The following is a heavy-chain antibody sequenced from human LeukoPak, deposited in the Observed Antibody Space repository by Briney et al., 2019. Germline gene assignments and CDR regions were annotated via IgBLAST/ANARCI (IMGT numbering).Heavy chain of an antibody. CDR3: AREGDYYELCDI. J-gene: IGHJ3*02. CDR1: GYTFTSYG. D-gene: IGHD3-22*01. CDR2: ISAYNGNT. Sequence: ASVKVSCKASGYTFTSYGITWVRQAPGQGLEWMGWISAYNGNTNYAQKLQDRVTMTTDTSTSTAYMELRSLRSDDTAVYYCAREGDYYELCDIWGQGTMVTVSS. V-gene: IGHV1-18*01.